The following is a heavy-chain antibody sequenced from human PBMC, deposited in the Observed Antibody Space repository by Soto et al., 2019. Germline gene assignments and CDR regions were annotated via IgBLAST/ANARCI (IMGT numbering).Heavy chain of an antibody. Sequence: LRLSCAASGFTFDDYAMHWVRQVPGKGLGWVSGINWNSGSIGYGDSVKGRFAISRDNAKNSLHLQMNSLSAEDTAFYYCVKDESINWYSGHFRHWGQGTLVTVSS. CDR3: VKDESINWYSGHFRH. CDR1: GFTFDDYA. J-gene: IGHJ1*01. V-gene: IGHV3-9*01. CDR2: INWNSGSI. D-gene: IGHD6-13*01.